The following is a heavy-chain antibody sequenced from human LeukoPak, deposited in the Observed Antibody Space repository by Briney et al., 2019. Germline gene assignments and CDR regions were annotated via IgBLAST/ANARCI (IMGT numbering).Heavy chain of an antibody. J-gene: IGHJ4*02. V-gene: IGHV3-64*01. CDR3: ARGPTGITGTVLDY. Sequence: GESLKISCKASGYRFTDYWIGWVRQAPGKGLEYVSAISSNGGSTYYANSVKGRFTISRDNSKNTLYLQMGSLRAEDMAVYYCARGPTGITGTVLDYWGQGTLVTVSS. CDR1: GYRFTDYW. D-gene: IGHD1-20*01. CDR2: ISSNGGST.